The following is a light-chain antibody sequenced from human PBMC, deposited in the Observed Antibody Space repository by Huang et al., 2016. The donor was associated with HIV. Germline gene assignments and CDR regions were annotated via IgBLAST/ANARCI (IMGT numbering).Light chain of an antibody. Sequence: DIVMTQSPDSLDVSLGERATIDCKSSQSVLYSSNNKKYLAWYQQKSGQSPKLLIYWASTRESGVPDRFSCSGSGTDFTLTISSLQAEDVAVYFCQQYYSIPWTFGQGTKVEVK. V-gene: IGKV4-1*01. CDR2: WAS. CDR3: QQYYSIPWT. CDR1: QSVLYSSNNKKY. J-gene: IGKJ1*01.